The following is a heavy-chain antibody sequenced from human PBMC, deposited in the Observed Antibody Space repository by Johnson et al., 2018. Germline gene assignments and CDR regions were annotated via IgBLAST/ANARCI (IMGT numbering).Heavy chain of an antibody. J-gene: IGHJ6*03. CDR2: ISDDGSNK. V-gene: IGHV3-30-3*01. CDR1: DFTFSSYA. D-gene: IGHD3-16*02. Sequence: QVQLVQSGGGVVQPGRSLRLSCAASDFTFSSYAMHWVRQAPGKGLEWVAVISDDGSNKYYAVSVKGRFTISRDNSKSTLYLQMNSLGAEETAGYYCASGGRNTSAFYYYYYYMDVWGKGTTVTVSS. CDR3: ASGGRNTSAFYYYYYYMDV.